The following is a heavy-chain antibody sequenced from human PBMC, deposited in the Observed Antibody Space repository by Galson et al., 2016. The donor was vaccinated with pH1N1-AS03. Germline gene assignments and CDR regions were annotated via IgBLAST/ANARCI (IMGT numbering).Heavy chain of an antibody. V-gene: IGHV4-4*02. D-gene: IGHD2-15*01. CDR1: GGSISSSNW. CDR3: ASGVYCIGGRCYEVVDH. J-gene: IGHJ4*02. Sequence: ETLSLTCVVSGGSISSSNWWSWVRQPPGKGLEWIGEIYHTGSTNYNPSLKSRVIISVDKSKNQFSLNLTSVTAADTAVYYCASGVYCIGGRCYEVVDHWGQGTLVTVSS. CDR2: IYHTGST.